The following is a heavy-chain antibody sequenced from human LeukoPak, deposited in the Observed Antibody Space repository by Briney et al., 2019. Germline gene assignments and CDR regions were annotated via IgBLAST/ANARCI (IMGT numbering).Heavy chain of an antibody. V-gene: IGHV4-30-2*01. CDR1: GGSISSGGYS. D-gene: IGHD4-17*01. J-gene: IGHJ5*02. CDR3: ARNWGQGPYGDYVYWFDP. CDR2: IYHSGST. Sequence: KSSETLSLTCAVSGGSISSGGYSWSWIRQPPGKGLEWIGYIYHSGSTYYNPSLKSRVTISVDRSKNQFSLKLSSVTAADTAVYYCARNWGQGPYGDYVYWFDPWGQGTLVTVSS.